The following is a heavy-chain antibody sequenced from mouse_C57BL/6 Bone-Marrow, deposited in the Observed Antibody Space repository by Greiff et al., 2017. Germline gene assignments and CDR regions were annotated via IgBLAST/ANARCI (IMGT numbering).Heavy chain of an antibody. Sequence: EVQLQQSGPVLVKPGASVKMSCKASGYTFTDYYMNWVKQSHGKSLEWIGVINPYNGGTSYNQKFKGKATLTVDKSSSTAYMELNSLTSEDSAVYYCARRGLDSSGYAWGQGTLVTVSA. CDR3: ARRGLDSSGYA. CDR2: INPYNGGT. J-gene: IGHJ3*01. V-gene: IGHV1-19*01. CDR1: GYTFTDYY. D-gene: IGHD3-2*02.